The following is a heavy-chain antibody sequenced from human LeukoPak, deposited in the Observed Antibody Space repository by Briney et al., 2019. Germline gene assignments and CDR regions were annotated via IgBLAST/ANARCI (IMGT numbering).Heavy chain of an antibody. J-gene: IGHJ6*03. CDR3: ARGPKTTVTIYYYYYYYMDV. V-gene: IGHV1-8*03. CDR2: MNPNSGNT. Sequence: GASVKVSCKASGYTFTSYDINWVRQATGQGLEWMGWMNPNSGNTGYAQKFQGRVTITRNTSISTAYMELSSLRSEDTAVYYCARGPKTTVTIYYYYYYYMDVWGKGTTVTVSS. D-gene: IGHD4-11*01. CDR1: GYTFTSYD.